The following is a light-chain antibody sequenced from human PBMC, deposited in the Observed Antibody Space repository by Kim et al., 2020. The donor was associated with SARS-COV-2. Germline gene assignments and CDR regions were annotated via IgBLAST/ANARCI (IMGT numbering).Light chain of an antibody. J-gene: IGKJ2*01. CDR3: LQHNRYPYT. CDR2: SAF. CDR1: EDIRKD. V-gene: IGKV1-17*02. Sequence: DIQMTQSPSSLSASVGDRVTITCRANEDIRKDVDWFQQKPGKAPKRLIYSAFSLQRGVPVRFSGSGSGTEFTLTISHLQPEDFATYFCLQHNRYPYTFGQGTKLEI.